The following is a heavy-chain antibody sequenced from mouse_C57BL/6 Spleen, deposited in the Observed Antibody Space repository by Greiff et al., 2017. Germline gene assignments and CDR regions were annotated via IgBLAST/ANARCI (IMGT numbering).Heavy chain of an antibody. J-gene: IGHJ2*01. CDR2: IHPNSGST. V-gene: IGHV1-64*01. Sequence: QVQLQQPGAELVKPGASVKLSCKASGYTFTSYWMHWVKQRPGQGLEWIGMIHPNSGSTNYNEKFKSKATLTVDKSSSTAYMQLSSLASEDSAVYYCARIYYGRSYFDYWGQGTTLTVSS. CDR3: ARIYYGRSYFDY. CDR1: GYTFTSYW. D-gene: IGHD1-1*01.